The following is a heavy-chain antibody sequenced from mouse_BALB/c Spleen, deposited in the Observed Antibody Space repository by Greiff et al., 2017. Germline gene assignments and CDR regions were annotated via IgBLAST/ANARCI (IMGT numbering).Heavy chain of an antibody. Sequence: VQLQQPGAELVRPGASVKLSCKASGYTFTSYWINWVKQRPGQGLEWIGNIYPSDSYTNYNQKFKDKATLTVDKSSSTAYMQLSSPTSEDSAVYYCTRSGLSGNYGGDYWGQGTTLTVSS. J-gene: IGHJ2*01. V-gene: IGHV1-69*02. D-gene: IGHD2-1*01. CDR2: IYPSDSYT. CDR3: TRSGLSGNYGGDY. CDR1: GYTFTSYW.